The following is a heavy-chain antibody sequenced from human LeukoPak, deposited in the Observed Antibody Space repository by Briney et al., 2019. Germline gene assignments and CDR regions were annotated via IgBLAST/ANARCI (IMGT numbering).Heavy chain of an antibody. CDR3: ARWATGITMIVVEGFDS. CDR1: GLTFSTYA. CDR2: ISYDGTNK. D-gene: IGHD3-22*01. V-gene: IGHV3-30-3*01. J-gene: IGHJ4*02. Sequence: GGSLRLSCAASGLTFSTYAMHWVRQAPAKGLEWVAVISYDGTNKYYADFVKGRFTISRDNAKNSLYLQMSRLRAEDTAVYYCARWATGITMIVVEGFDSWGQGTLVAVSS.